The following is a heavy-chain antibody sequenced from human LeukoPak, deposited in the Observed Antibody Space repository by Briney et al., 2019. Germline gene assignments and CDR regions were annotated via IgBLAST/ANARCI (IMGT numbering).Heavy chain of an antibody. V-gene: IGHV3-21*01. CDR1: GFTFSSYS. CDR2: ISSSSSYT. Sequence: GGSLRLSCAASGFTFSSYSMNWVRQAPGKGLEWVSSISSSSSYTYYADSVKGRFTISRDNAKNSLYLQMNSLRAEDTAVYYCARPSSSGSYYNSPDYWGQGTLVTVSS. J-gene: IGHJ4*02. CDR3: ARPSSSGSYYNSPDY. D-gene: IGHD3-10*01.